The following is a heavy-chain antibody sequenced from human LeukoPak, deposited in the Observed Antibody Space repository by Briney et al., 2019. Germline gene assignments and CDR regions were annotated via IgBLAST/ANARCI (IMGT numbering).Heavy chain of an antibody. V-gene: IGHV3-48*01. Sequence: GGSLRLSCAASGFTFSNAWMSWVRQAPGKGLEWVAYISRSSSTTHYADSVKARFSISRDNAKSSLYLQMNSLRAEDTAIYYCALSGGYWAWAHWGQGSLVTVSS. J-gene: IGHJ4*02. CDR1: GFTFSNAW. CDR2: ISRSSSTT. CDR3: ALSGGYWAWAH. D-gene: IGHD1-26*01.